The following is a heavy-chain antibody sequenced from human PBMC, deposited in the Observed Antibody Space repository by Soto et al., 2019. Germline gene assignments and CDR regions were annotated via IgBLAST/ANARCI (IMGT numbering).Heavy chain of an antibody. J-gene: IGHJ4*02. CDR3: ARDRYPGSPDY. CDR1: GGSISSYY. D-gene: IGHD2-15*01. Sequence: SETLSLTCTVSGGSISSYYWSWIRQPPGKGLEWIGYIYYSGSTNYNPSLKSRVTISVDTSKNQFSLKLSSVTAADTAVYYCARDRYPGSPDYWGQGTLVTVSS. CDR2: IYYSGST. V-gene: IGHV4-59*01.